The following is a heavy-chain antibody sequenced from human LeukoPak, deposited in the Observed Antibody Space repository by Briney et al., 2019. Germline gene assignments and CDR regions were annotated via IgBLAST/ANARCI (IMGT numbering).Heavy chain of an antibody. CDR2: INHSGST. CDR3: ARGDYGNWFDP. J-gene: IGHJ5*02. CDR1: GGSFSGYY. V-gene: IGHV4-34*01. D-gene: IGHD4/OR15-4a*01. Sequence: PSETLSLTCAVHGGSFSGYYWKWIRQPPGKGLEWIGEINHSGSTNYNPSLKSRVTISVDTSKNQFSLKLSSVTDADTAVYYCARGDYGNWFDPWGQGTLVTVSS.